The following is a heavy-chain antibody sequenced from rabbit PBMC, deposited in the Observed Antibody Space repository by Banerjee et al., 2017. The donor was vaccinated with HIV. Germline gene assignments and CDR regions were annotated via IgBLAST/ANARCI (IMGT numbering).Heavy chain of an antibody. CDR3: AREDVAGYKFFNL. J-gene: IGHJ4*01. CDR2: IYISSGRT. Sequence: QSLEESGGDLVKPGASLTLTCTASGFSFSSYYYMCWVRQAPGKGLEWIACIYISSGRTYYVGWAKGRFPISKTSSSTVTLQMTSLTAADTATYFCAREDVAGYKFFNLWGPGTLVTVS. D-gene: IGHD4-1*01. V-gene: IGHV1S40*01. CDR1: GFSFSSYYY.